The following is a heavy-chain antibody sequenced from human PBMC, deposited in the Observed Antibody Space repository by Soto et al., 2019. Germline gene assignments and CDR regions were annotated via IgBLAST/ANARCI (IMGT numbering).Heavy chain of an antibody. CDR1: GGSVSGYY. CDR2: INHSGST. J-gene: IGHJ6*02. Sequence: SEPLSLTCAVYGGSVSGYYWTWIRQPPGTGLEWIGEINHSGSTNYNPSLKSRVTISVDTSKNQFSLKLTSVTAADTAVYYCARPTRQWLGLRYYYGMDVWGQGTTVTVSS. CDR3: ARPTRQWLGLRYYYGMDV. V-gene: IGHV4-34*01. D-gene: IGHD6-19*01.